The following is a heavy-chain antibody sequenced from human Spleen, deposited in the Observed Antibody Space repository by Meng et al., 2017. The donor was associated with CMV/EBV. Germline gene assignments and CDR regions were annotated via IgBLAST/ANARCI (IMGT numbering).Heavy chain of an antibody. CDR2: ISSSGSTI. V-gene: IGHV3-11*01. Sequence: GESLKISCAVSGFSFSDYFMNWIRQAPGKGLEWVSYISSSGSTIYYADSVKGRFTISRDNAKNSLFLQMNRLRAEDTAVYYCARIEMATKVAGSRAFDIWGQGTMVTVSS. D-gene: IGHD5-24*01. J-gene: IGHJ3*02. CDR1: GFSFSDYF. CDR3: ARIEMATKVAGSRAFDI.